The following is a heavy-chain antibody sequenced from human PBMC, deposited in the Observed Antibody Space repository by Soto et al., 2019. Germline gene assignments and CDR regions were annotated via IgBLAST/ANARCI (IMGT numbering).Heavy chain of an antibody. CDR3: VGSIGAFWFDP. V-gene: IGHV4-59*12. CDR1: GDSISSYY. CDR2: ISYRGGT. J-gene: IGHJ5*02. Sequence: SETLSLTCTVSGDSISSYYWSWIRQPPGRGLEWIGYISYRGGTSYNPSLKRRVTISVDRSKNQFSLKLSSVTAADTAVYYCVGSIGAFWFDPWGQGTLVTVSS. D-gene: IGHD5-12*01.